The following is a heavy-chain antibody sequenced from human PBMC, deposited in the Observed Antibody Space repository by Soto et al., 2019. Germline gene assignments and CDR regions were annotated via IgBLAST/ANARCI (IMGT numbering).Heavy chain of an antibody. Sequence: SETLSLTCSVSGYSINSDKYYWGWIRQPPGKGLEWIGSIYFRWNTYYNPTPQTRVTISLDKCESQFSLNLNSVTAADSVVYFCARLEGLATISYYFDFWGQGALVTVSS. V-gene: IGHV4-39*01. D-gene: IGHD6-19*01. CDR2: IYFRWNT. J-gene: IGHJ4*02. CDR3: ARLEGLATISYYFDF. CDR1: GYSINSDKYY.